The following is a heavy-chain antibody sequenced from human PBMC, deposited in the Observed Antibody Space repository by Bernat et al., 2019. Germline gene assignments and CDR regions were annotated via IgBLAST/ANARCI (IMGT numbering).Heavy chain of an antibody. CDR3: AIRGVFGNFDY. V-gene: IGHV4-59*06. D-gene: IGHD3-10*01. CDR1: GGSISSYY. J-gene: IGHJ4*02. Sequence: QVQLQESGPGLVKPSETLSLTCTVSGGSISSYYWSWIRQHPGKGLEWIGYIYYSGSTYYNPSLKSRVTISVDTSKNQFSLKLSSVTAADTAVYYCAIRGVFGNFDYWGQGTLVTVSS. CDR2: IYYSGST.